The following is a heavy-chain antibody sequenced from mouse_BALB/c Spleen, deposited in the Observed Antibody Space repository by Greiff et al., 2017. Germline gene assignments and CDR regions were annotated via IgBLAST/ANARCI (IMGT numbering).Heavy chain of an antibody. J-gene: IGHJ1*01. V-gene: IGHV5-6-4*01. Sequence: EVHLVESGGGLVKPGGSLKLSCAASGFTFSSYTMSWVRQTPEKRLEWVATISSGGSYTYYPDSVKGRFTISRDNAKNTLYLQMSSLKSEDTAMYYCTRDSYYGNFYWYFDVWGAGTTVTVSS. D-gene: IGHD2-1*01. CDR3: TRDSYYGNFYWYFDV. CDR1: GFTFSSYT. CDR2: ISSGGSYT.